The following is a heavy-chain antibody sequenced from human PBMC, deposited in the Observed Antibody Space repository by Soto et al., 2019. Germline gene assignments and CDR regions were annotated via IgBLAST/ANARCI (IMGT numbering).Heavy chain of an antibody. CDR1: GYSFTSYW. Sequence: GESLKISCKGSGYSFTSYWISWVRQMRGKGLEWMGRIDPGDSYTNYSPSFQGHVTISAYKSISTAYLQWSSLKASYTAMYYCARIAAAYYYYYDMDVWGQGTTVTVSS. J-gene: IGHJ6*02. CDR3: ARIAAAYYYYYDMDV. D-gene: IGHD6-13*01. V-gene: IGHV5-10-1*01. CDR2: IDPGDSYT.